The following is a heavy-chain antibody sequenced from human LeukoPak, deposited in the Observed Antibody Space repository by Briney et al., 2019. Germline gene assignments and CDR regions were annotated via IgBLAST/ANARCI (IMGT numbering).Heavy chain of an antibody. CDR2: IKGDGSEK. CDR3: RIGHYGSN. D-gene: IGHD2/OR15-2a*01. J-gene: IGHJ4*02. V-gene: IGHV3-7*01. CDR1: GIRFCRFW. Sequence: VGSLRLSSAVSGIRFCRFWMSWVRQAPGEGLEWVANIKGDGSEKNYVDSVRGRFTISRDSAKNSVLLQMNSLRAEDTAVYYCRIGHYGSNWGQGTLVTVSS.